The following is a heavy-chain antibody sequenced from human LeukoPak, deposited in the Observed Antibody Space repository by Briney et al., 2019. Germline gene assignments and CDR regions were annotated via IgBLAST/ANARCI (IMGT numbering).Heavy chain of an antibody. CDR3: ARGMEQWLVSGGDY. Sequence: GGSLRLSCAASGFTFSSYSMNWVRQAPGKGLEWVSYISSSSSTIYYADSVKGRFTISRDNAKNSLYLQMNSLRAEDTAVYYCARGMEQWLVSGGDYWGQGTLVTVSS. CDR2: ISSSSSTI. CDR1: GFTFSSYS. D-gene: IGHD6-19*01. V-gene: IGHV3-48*01. J-gene: IGHJ4*02.